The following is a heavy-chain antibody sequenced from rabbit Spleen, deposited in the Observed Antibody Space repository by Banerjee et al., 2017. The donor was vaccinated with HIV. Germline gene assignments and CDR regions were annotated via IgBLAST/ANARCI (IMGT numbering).Heavy chain of an antibody. CDR2: INAITGKA. V-gene: IGHV1S45*01. Sequence: QEQLVESGGGLVKPEGSLKLSCTASGFSFSNKAVMCWVRQAPGKGLEWIACINAITGKAVFATWAKGRFTCSKTSSTTVTLQMTSLTAADTATYFCGRDAASSFSSYGMDLWGPGTLVTVS. CDR3: GRDAASSFSSYGMDL. CDR1: GFSFSNKAV. D-gene: IGHD8-1*01. J-gene: IGHJ6*01.